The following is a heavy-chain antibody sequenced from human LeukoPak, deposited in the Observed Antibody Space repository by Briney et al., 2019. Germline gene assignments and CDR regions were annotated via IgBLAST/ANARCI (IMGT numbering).Heavy chain of an antibody. CDR1: GGSMSSYY. J-gene: IGHJ4*02. CDR3: ARLTTVTPYFDN. CDR2: IYYTGII. D-gene: IGHD4-17*01. V-gene: IGHV4-59*01. Sequence: SETLSLTCSVSGGSMSSYYWSWVRQPPGKGLQWIGYIYYTGIINYNPSLKSRVTISLNTSQNHFSLRLTSVTAAGTAMYYCARLTTVTPYFDNWGQGILVTVSS.